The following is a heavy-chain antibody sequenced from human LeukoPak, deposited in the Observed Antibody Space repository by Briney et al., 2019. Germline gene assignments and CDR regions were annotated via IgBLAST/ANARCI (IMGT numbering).Heavy chain of an antibody. Sequence: PGGSLRLSCAVSGITLSNYGMSWVRQAPGKGLEWVAGISDSGSRTNYADAVKCRFTISGDNPKNTLYLQMNSLRAEDTAVYFCAKRGVVIRVILVGFHKEAYYFDSWGQGALVTVSS. CDR2: ISDSGSRT. J-gene: IGHJ4*02. CDR1: GITLSNYG. CDR3: AKRGVVIRVILVGFHKEAYYFDS. D-gene: IGHD3-22*01. V-gene: IGHV3-23*01.